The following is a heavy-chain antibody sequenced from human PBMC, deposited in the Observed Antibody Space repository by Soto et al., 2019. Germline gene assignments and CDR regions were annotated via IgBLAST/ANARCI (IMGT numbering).Heavy chain of an antibody. J-gene: IGHJ4*01. CDR1: GFTFSPHG. CDR2: ISYNSDIK. CDR3: ARYGSGRDYKDTFDY. Sequence: PGGSLRLSCAASGFTFSPHGMNWVRQAPGKGLEWISYISYNSDIKYYADSVKGRFTISRDNAKNSLFLHMNGLRPEDTAVYYCARYGSGRDYKDTFDYWGHGTLVTVSS. V-gene: IGHV3-48*01. D-gene: IGHD3-10*01.